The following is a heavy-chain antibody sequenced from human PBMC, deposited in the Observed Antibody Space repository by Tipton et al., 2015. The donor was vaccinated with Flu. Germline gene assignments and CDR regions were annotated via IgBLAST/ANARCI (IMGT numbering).Heavy chain of an antibody. CDR3: ARDAGRGEAFDI. D-gene: IGHD3-10*01. Sequence: TLSLTCTVSGGSISSYYWGWIRQPPGKGLEWIGDIYYSGSTNYNPSPKSRVTTSVDTSKNQFSLKLSSVTAADTAVYYCARDAGRGEAFDIWGQGTMVTVSS. CDR1: GGSISSYY. V-gene: IGHV4-59*12. CDR2: IYYSGST. J-gene: IGHJ3*02.